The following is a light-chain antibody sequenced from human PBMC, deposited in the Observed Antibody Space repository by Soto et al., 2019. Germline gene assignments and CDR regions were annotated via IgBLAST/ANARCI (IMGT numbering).Light chain of an antibody. CDR1: QSISSW. Sequence: DIQMTQSPSTLSASVGDRVTITCRASQSISSWLAWYQQKPGKAPKLLIYDASSLESGVPSRFSGSGFGTEFTLTISSLQPDDFATYYCQQFNTYSYTFGQGTRVEIK. CDR2: DAS. J-gene: IGKJ2*01. V-gene: IGKV1-5*01. CDR3: QQFNTYSYT.